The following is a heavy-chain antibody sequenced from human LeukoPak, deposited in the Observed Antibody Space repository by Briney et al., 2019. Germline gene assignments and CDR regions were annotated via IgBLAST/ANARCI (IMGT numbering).Heavy chain of an antibody. D-gene: IGHD3-3*01. CDR3: TRSDYDFWSGYSPAGYFQH. CDR2: IRSKAYGGTT. Sequence: GGSLRLSCTASGFTFGDYAMSWFRQAPGKGLEWVGFIRSKAYGGTTEYAASVKGRFTISRDDSKSIAYLQMNSLKTEDTAVYYCTRSDYDFWSGYSPAGYFQHWGQGTLVTVSS. J-gene: IGHJ1*01. V-gene: IGHV3-49*03. CDR1: GFTFGDYA.